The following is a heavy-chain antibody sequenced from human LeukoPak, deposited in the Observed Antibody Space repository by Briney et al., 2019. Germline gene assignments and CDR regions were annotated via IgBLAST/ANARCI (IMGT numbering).Heavy chain of an antibody. CDR1: GYTFTSYD. CDR2: MNPNSGNT. V-gene: IGHV1-8*02. CDR3: TKASLAFGTKYFDP. D-gene: IGHD3-10*01. J-gene: IGHJ5*02. Sequence: GASVKVSCKASGYTFTSYDINWVRQATGQGLEWMGWMNPNSGNTGYGQKFQGRVTMTRVTSITTAYMELRSLRSDDTAVYYCTKASLAFGTKYFDPWGQGTLVTVSS.